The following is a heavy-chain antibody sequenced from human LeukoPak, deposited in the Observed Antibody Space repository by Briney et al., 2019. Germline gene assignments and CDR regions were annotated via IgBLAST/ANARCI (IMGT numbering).Heavy chain of an antibody. J-gene: IGHJ5*02. CDR3: ARRPGHGSETRFDP. CDR1: GGSISSSSYY. V-gene: IGHV4-39*01. Sequence: KPSETLSLTCTVSGGSISSSSYYWGWIRQPPGKGLEWIGRIYYSGSTYYNPSLKSRVTISVDTSKNQFSLKLSSVTAADTAVYYCARRPGHGSETRFDPWGQGTLVTVSS. D-gene: IGHD1-14*01. CDR2: IYYSGST.